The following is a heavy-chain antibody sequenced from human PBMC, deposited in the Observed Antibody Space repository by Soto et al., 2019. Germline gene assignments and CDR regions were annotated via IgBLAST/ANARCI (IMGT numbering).Heavy chain of an antibody. Sequence: ASVKVSCKASGYTFTSYYMHWVRQAPGQGLEWMGIINPSGGSTSYAQKFQGRVTMTRDTSTSTVYMELSSLRSEDTAVYYCAREEVDIVATAYFDYWGQGTLVTVSS. J-gene: IGHJ4*02. CDR1: GYTFTSYY. CDR2: INPSGGST. V-gene: IGHV1-46*01. CDR3: AREEVDIVATAYFDY. D-gene: IGHD5-12*01.